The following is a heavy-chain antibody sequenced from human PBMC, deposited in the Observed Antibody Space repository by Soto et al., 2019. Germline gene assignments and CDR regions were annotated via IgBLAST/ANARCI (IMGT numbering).Heavy chain of an antibody. CDR3: ARDSSSSSAFDI. J-gene: IGHJ3*02. CDR2: IYSGGST. V-gene: IGHV3-53*01. CDR1: GFTVSSNY. D-gene: IGHD6-6*01. Sequence: GGSLRLSCAASGFTVSSNYMSWVRQAPGKGLEWVSVIYSGGSTYYADSVKGRFTISRDNSKNTLYLHMNSLRAEDTAVYYCARDSSSSSAFDIWGQGTMVTVSS.